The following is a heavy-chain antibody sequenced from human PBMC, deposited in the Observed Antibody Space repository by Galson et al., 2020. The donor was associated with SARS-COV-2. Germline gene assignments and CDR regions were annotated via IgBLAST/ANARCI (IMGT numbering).Heavy chain of an antibody. D-gene: IGHD3-10*01. J-gene: IGHJ4*02. CDR2: IYPDDSDT. Sequence: HGESLKISCKVSGYTFTNHWIGWVRQMPGKGLEWMGVIYPDDSDTRYSPSLQGQVTISADKSTRTAYVQWSRLKASDTAIYFCARENVTTEGRGGFDYWGQGSLVTVSS. CDR1: GYTFTNHW. V-gene: IGHV5-51*01. CDR3: ARENVTTEGRGGFDY.